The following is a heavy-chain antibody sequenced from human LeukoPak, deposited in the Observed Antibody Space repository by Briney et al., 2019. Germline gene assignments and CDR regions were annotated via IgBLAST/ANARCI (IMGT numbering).Heavy chain of an antibody. J-gene: IGHJ6*02. CDR1: GGTFSSYA. D-gene: IGHD3-3*01. V-gene: IGHV1-69*04. CDR2: IIPILGIA. CDR3: ARPLRFLEWLFGYYYGTDV. Sequence: ASVKVSCKASGGTFSSYAISWLRQAPGQGLEWMGRIIPILGIANYAQKSQGRVTITADKSTSTAYMELSSLRSEDTAVYYCARPLRFLEWLFGYYYGTDVWGQGTTVTVSS.